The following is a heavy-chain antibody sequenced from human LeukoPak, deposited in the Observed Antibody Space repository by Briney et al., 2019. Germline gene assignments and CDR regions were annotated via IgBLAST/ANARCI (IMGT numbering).Heavy chain of an antibody. CDR1: GYSFTNYW. Sequence: GESLKIPCKGSGYSFTNYWIGWVRQMPGKGLEWMGIIYPGDSNTRYSPSFQGQVTISADKSISTAYLQWSGLKASDTAIYYCTRLAVSSIWSVYFDYWGQGTLVTVSS. V-gene: IGHV5-51*01. D-gene: IGHD6-13*01. J-gene: IGHJ4*02. CDR2: IYPGDSNT. CDR3: TRLAVSSIWSVYFDY.